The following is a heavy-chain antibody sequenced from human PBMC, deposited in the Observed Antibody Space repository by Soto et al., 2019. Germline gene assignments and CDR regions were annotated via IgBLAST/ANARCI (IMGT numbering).Heavy chain of an antibody. CDR1: GYTFTSYA. D-gene: IGHD6-13*01. Sequence: QVQLVQSGAEVKKPGASVKVSCKTSGYTFTSYAISWVRQAPGQGLEWMGWISAYNGNTHYTQKLQGRVTMTTDTSTSTAYMELRRLRSDDTAVYYCARDIAAAGPFDYWGPGTLVTVS. CDR2: ISAYNGNT. J-gene: IGHJ4*02. V-gene: IGHV1-18*01. CDR3: ARDIAAAGPFDY.